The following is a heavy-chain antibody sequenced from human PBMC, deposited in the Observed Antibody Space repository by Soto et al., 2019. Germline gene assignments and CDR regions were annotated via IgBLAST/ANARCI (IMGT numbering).Heavy chain of an antibody. D-gene: IGHD3-22*01. Sequence: ASVKVSCKASGGTFSSYAISWVRQAPGQGLEWMGGIIPIFGTANYAQKFQGRVTITADESTSTAYMELSSPRSEDTAVYYCASSGTYYYDSSGCLDYWGQGTLVTVSS. CDR3: ASSGTYYYDSSGCLDY. CDR1: GGTFSSYA. CDR2: IIPIFGTA. J-gene: IGHJ4*02. V-gene: IGHV1-69*13.